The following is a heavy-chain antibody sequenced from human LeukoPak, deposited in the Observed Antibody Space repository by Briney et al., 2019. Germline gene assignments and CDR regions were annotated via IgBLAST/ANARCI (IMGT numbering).Heavy chain of an antibody. D-gene: IGHD3/OR15-3a*01. CDR2: IYTSGST. CDR3: ARPWTQADAFDI. V-gene: IGHV4-4*07. Sequence: IGRIYTSGSTNYNPSLKSRVTISVDTSKNQFSLKLSSVTAADTAVYYCARPWTQADAFDIWGQGTMVTVSS. J-gene: IGHJ3*02.